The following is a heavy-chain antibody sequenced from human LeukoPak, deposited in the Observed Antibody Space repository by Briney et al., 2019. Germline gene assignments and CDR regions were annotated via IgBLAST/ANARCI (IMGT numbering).Heavy chain of an antibody. CDR2: INHSGST. V-gene: IGHV4-34*01. D-gene: IGHD3-10*01. Sequence: SETLSLTCAVYGGSFSGYYWSWIRQPPGKGLEWIGEINHSGSTNYNTSLKSRVTISVDPSKNQFSLKLSSVTAADTAMYYCARNRYYYGSGNYGVPNWFDPWGQGTLVTVSS. J-gene: IGHJ5*02. CDR3: ARNRYYYGSGNYGVPNWFDP. CDR1: GGSFSGYY.